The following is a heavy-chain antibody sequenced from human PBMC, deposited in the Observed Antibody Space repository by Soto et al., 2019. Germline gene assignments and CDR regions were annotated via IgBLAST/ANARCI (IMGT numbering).Heavy chain of an antibody. CDR1: GFSLSTSGVG. CDR2: IYWDDDK. CDR3: AHNHPYSSGWYRGGNWFDP. Sequence: QITLKESGPTLVKPTQTLTLTCTFSGFSLSTSGVGVGWIRQPPGKALEWLALIYWDDDKRYSPSLKSRLTITKDTSKNQVVLTMTNMDPVDTATYYCAHNHPYSSGWYRGGNWFDPWGQGTLVTVSS. J-gene: IGHJ5*02. D-gene: IGHD6-19*01. V-gene: IGHV2-5*02.